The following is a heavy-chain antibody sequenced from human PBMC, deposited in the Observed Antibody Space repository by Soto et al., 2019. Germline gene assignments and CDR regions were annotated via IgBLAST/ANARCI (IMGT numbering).Heavy chain of an antibody. D-gene: IGHD2-15*01. J-gene: IGHJ5*02. V-gene: IGHV3-33*01. CDR3: ARGLPFNGVVVVAATPVPWFDP. CDR1: GFTFSSYG. Sequence: PGGSLRLSCAASGFTFSSYGMHWVRQAPGKGLEWVAVIWYDGSNKYYADSVKGRFTISRDNSKNTLYLQMNSLRAEDTDVYYCARGLPFNGVVVVAATPVPWFDPWGQGTLVTVSS. CDR2: IWYDGSNK.